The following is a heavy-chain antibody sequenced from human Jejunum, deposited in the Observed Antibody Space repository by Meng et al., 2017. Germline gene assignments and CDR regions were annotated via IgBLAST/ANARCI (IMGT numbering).Heavy chain of an antibody. Sequence: ASVKVSCKASGYTFTGYYMHWVRQAPGQGLEWMGRINPNSGGTNDAQKFQGRVTMTRDTSISTAYMELSRLRSDDTAVYYCARELRYFDWLLHYGMDVWGQGTTVTVSS. CDR1: GYTFTGYY. CDR3: ARELRYFDWLLHYGMDV. V-gene: IGHV1-2*06. D-gene: IGHD3-9*01. CDR2: INPNSGGT. J-gene: IGHJ6*02.